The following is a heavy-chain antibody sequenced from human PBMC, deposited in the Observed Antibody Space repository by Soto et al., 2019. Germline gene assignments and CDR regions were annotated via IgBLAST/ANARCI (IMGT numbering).Heavy chain of an antibody. D-gene: IGHD3-22*01. CDR3: ARHPGNSRGRYYFDY. J-gene: IGHJ4*02. V-gene: IGHV3-72*01. CDR2: TRNKANSYTT. CDR1: GFTFSDHY. Sequence: EVQLVESGGGLLQHGGSLSLSCAASGFTFSDHYMDWVRQAPGKGLEWVGRTRNKANSYTTEYAASLKGRFTISRDDSTTSLDLPIGSLTAEDAAVYYCARHPGNSRGRYYFDYWGQRTLVTVSS.